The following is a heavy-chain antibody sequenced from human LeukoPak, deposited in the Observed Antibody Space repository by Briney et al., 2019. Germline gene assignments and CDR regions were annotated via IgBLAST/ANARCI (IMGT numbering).Heavy chain of an antibody. D-gene: IGHD2-2*01. CDR3: AIGLYYYYYYGMDV. CDR1: GYTFTSYD. Sequence: ASVKVSCKASGYTFTSYDINWVRQATGQGLEWMGWMNPNSGNTGYAQKFQGRVTMTRNTSISTAYMELSSLRSEDTAVYYCAIGLYYYYYYGMDVWGQGTTVTVSS. CDR2: MNPNSGNT. J-gene: IGHJ6*02. V-gene: IGHV1-8*01.